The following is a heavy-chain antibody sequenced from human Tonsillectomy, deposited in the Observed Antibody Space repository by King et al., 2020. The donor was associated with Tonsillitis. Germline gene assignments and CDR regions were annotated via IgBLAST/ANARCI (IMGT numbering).Heavy chain of an antibody. Sequence: VQLVESGAEVKEPGSSVKVSCMASGGTFSTFTINWVRQAPGQGLEWMGGIIPVDVTVNYAQKFQGRVTITADESTRTAYMELSSLRSDDTAVYYCARGGGDFGELLDYWGQGTLVTVSS. J-gene: IGHJ4*02. V-gene: IGHV1-69*01. CDR3: ARGGGDFGELLDY. CDR2: IIPVDVTV. D-gene: IGHD3-10*01. CDR1: GGTFSTFT.